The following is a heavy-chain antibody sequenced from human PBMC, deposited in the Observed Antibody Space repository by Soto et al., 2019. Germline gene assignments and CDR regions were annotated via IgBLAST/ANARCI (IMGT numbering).Heavy chain of an antibody. V-gene: IGHV3-11*01. CDR1: GFTFSDYY. J-gene: IGHJ3*02. D-gene: IGHD2-15*01. Sequence: QVQLVESGGGLVKPGGSLRLSCAASGFTFSDYYMTWIRQAPGKGLEWVSYISSSGSGIYYPDSMKGRFTISRDNAKKALYLQMSSLRADDTAVYYCARAYSDAFDIWGHGTMVTVSS. CDR2: ISSSGSGI. CDR3: ARAYSDAFDI.